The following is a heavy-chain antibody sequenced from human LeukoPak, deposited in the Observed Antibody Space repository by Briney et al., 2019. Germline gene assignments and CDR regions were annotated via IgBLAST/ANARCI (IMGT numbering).Heavy chain of an antibody. J-gene: IGHJ4*02. CDR3: AKDSWEVGATSEIDY. CDR2: IRYDGSDE. D-gene: IGHD1-26*01. Sequence: PGGSLKLSCAASGFTFSNYGMHWVRQAPGKGLEWVTFIRYDGSDEYYADSVKGRFTISRDNSKNMLYLQMNSLRAEDTAVYYCAKDSWEVGATSEIDYWAQGTLVTVSS. CDR1: GFTFSNYG. V-gene: IGHV3-30*02.